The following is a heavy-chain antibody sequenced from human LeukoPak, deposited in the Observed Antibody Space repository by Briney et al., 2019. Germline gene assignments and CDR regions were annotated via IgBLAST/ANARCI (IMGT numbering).Heavy chain of an antibody. D-gene: IGHD1-26*01. CDR1: GFTFSSYW. V-gene: IGHV3-74*01. CDR2: INSDGSNT. CDR3: AKEAGRWELE. J-gene: IGHJ4*02. Sequence: PGGSLRLSCAVSGFTFSSYWMHWVRQAPGKGLVWVSRINSDGSNTNYADSVKGRFTISRDNAKNTLYLQMNSLRAEDTAVYYCAKEAGRWELEWGQGTLVTVSS.